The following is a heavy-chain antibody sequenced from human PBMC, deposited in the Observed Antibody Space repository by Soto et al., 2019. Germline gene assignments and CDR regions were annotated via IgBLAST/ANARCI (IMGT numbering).Heavy chain of an antibody. CDR3: ARRYGSCVDY. V-gene: IGHV4-59*08. J-gene: IGHJ4*02. D-gene: IGHD5-18*01. Sequence: QVQLQESGPGLVKPSETLSLTCTVSGGSISSYYWSWIRQPPGKGLEWIGYIYYSGSTNYNPSLKRRVTRSVDTSTNQFSLKLSSVTAADTAVYSCARRYGSCVDYWGQGTLVTVSS. CDR2: IYYSGST. CDR1: GGSISSYY.